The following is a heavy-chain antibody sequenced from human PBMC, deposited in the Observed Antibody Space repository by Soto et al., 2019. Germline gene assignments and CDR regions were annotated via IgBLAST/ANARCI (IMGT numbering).Heavy chain of an antibody. V-gene: IGHV4-30-4*01. J-gene: IGHJ3*02. CDR1: GGSISSGDYY. Sequence: QVQLQESGPGLVKPSQTLSLTCTVSGGSISSGDYYWSWIRQPPGKGLEWIGYIYYSGSTYYNPSLKSRVTISVDTSKNQCSLKLSSVTAADTAVYYCARDRADYYDSSGHFEPFDAFDIWGQGTMVTVSS. CDR3: ARDRADYYDSSGHFEPFDAFDI. D-gene: IGHD3-22*01. CDR2: IYYSGST.